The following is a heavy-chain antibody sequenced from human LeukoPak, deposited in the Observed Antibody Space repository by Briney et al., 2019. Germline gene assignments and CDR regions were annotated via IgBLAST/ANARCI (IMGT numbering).Heavy chain of an antibody. CDR2: IYYSGST. Sequence: PSETLSLTCTVSGGSISSYYWSWIRQPPGKGLEWIGYIYYSGSTNYIPSLKSRVTISVDTSKNQFSLKLSSVTAADTAVYYCARGSSWSRILDYWGQGTLVTVSS. V-gene: IGHV4-59*01. D-gene: IGHD6-13*01. J-gene: IGHJ4*02. CDR1: GGSISSYY. CDR3: ARGSSWSRILDY.